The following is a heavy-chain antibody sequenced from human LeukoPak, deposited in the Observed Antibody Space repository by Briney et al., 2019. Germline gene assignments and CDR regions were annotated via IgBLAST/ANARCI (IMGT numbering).Heavy chain of an antibody. Sequence: SVKVSCKASGGTFSSYAISWVRQAPGQGLEWMGGIIPIFGTANYAQKFQGRATITADESTSTAYMELSSLRSEDTAVYYCARGSGYYYGMDVWGQGTTVTVSS. J-gene: IGHJ6*02. CDR2: IIPIFGTA. CDR1: GGTFSSYA. CDR3: ARGSGYYYGMDV. V-gene: IGHV1-69*13.